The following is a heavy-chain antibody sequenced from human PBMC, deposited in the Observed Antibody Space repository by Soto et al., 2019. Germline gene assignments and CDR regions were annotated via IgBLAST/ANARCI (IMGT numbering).Heavy chain of an antibody. CDR1: GFTFKSYG. J-gene: IGHJ5*02. D-gene: IGHD2-15*01. Sequence: QVQLVESGGGVVQPGRSLRLSCAASGFTFKSYGMHWVRQAPGKGLEWVAVISYDGSIEYYGDSVKGRFTISRDNSKNPLYLQMNSLRAEDTAVYYCAKDVGYCSGGRCYPHNWFDPWGQGTLVTVSS. V-gene: IGHV3-30*18. CDR3: AKDVGYCSGGRCYPHNWFDP. CDR2: ISYDGSIE.